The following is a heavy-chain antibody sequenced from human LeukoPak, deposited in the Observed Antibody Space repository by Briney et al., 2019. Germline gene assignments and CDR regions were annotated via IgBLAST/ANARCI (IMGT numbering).Heavy chain of an antibody. CDR3: ARDESGYYYFDY. Sequence: SGGSLRLFCAASGFTFSSYAMSWVRQAPGKGLEWVSAISGSGGSTYYADSVKGRFTISRDNSKNTLYLQMNSLRAEDTAVYYCARDESGYYYFDYWGQGTLVTVSS. CDR1: GFTFSSYA. V-gene: IGHV3-23*01. CDR2: ISGSGGST. D-gene: IGHD3-3*01. J-gene: IGHJ4*02.